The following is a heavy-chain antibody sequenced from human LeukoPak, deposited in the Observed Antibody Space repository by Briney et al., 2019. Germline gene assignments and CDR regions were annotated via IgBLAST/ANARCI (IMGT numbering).Heavy chain of an antibody. CDR1: GFTFSSYA. J-gene: IGHJ4*02. V-gene: IGHV3-23*01. CDR2: ISGSGGST. Sequence: PGGSLRLSCAASGFTFSSYAMSWVRQAPGKGLEWVSAISGSGGSTYYADSVKGRLTISRDNSKNMLYLQMNSLRAEDTAVYYCAKDRGVTDYFDYWGQGTLVTVSS. CDR3: AKDRGVTDYFDY. D-gene: IGHD2-21*02.